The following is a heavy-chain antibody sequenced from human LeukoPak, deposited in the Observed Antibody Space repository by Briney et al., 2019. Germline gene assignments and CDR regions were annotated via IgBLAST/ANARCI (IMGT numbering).Heavy chain of an antibody. CDR3: AKHVNTAMAIYYYYYMDV. J-gene: IGHJ6*03. CDR1: GFTFSSYE. CDR2: ISSSGRTI. Sequence: GGSLRLSCAASGFTFSSYEMNWVRQAPGKGLEWVSYISSSGRTIYYADSVKGRFTISRDNAKNSLYLQMNSLRAEDTAVYYCAKHVNTAMAIYYYYYMDVWGKGTTVTVSS. D-gene: IGHD5-18*01. V-gene: IGHV3-48*03.